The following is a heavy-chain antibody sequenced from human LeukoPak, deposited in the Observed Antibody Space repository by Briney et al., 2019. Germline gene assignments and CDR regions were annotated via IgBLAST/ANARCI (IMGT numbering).Heavy chain of an antibody. CDR1: GFTFSSYS. CDR2: ISSSSSYI. J-gene: IGHJ3*02. D-gene: IGHD3/OR15-3a*01. V-gene: IGHV3-21*04. CDR3: TKGRDWDLDDPFDI. Sequence: GGSLRLSCAASGFTFSSYSMNWVRQAPGKGLEWVSSISSSSSYIYYADSVKGRFTISRDNAKNSLYLQMNSLRAEDMALYYCTKGRDWDLDDPFDIWGQGTMVTVSS.